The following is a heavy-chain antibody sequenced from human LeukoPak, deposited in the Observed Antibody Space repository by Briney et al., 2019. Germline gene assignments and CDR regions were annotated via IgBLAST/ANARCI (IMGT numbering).Heavy chain of an antibody. V-gene: IGHV3-15*01. CDR2: IKSKTDGGTT. CDR1: GFTLSNAW. J-gene: IGHJ4*02. D-gene: IGHD3-10*01. Sequence: KPGGSLRLSCAASGFTLSNAWMSWVRQAPGKGLEWVGRIKSKTDGGTTDYAAPVKGRFTISRDDSKNTLYLQMNSLKTEDTAVYYCTTDLWFGELLANTSFDYWGQGTLVTVSS. CDR3: TTDLWFGELLANTSFDY.